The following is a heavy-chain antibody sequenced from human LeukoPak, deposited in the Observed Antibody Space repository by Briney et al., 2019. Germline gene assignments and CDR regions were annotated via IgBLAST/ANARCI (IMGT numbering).Heavy chain of an antibody. J-gene: IGHJ4*02. CDR3: AKSGGTDWPLGY. CDR2: ISGSSAST. D-gene: IGHD3-10*01. Sequence: PGGSLRLSCAASGFTFSSYAMSWVRQAPGKGLEGVSAISGSSASTYYADSVKGRFTISRDNSKNTPYLQMNSLRAEDTAVYYCAKSGGTDWPLGYWGQGTLVTVSS. V-gene: IGHV3-23*01. CDR1: GFTFSSYA.